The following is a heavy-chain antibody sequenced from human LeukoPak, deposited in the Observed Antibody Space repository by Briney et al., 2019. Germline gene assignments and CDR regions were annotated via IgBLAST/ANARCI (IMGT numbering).Heavy chain of an antibody. CDR1: GFTFSSYG. V-gene: IGHV3-33*01. J-gene: IGHJ4*02. CDR2: IWYDGSNK. D-gene: IGHD3-10*01. Sequence: GRSPRLSCAASGFTFSSYGTHWVRQAPGKGLEWVAVIWYDGSNKYYADSVKGRFTISRDNSKNTLYLQMNSLRAEDTAVYYCARERRYYGSGSYYKTLDYWGQGTLVTVSS. CDR3: ARERRYYGSGSYYKTLDY.